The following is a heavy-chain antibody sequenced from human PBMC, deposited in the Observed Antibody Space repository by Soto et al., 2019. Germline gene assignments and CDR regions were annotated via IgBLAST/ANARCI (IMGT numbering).Heavy chain of an antibody. CDR2: IYHNGNT. J-gene: IGHJ4*02. D-gene: IGHD2-21*02. V-gene: IGHV4-61*01. Sequence: PSETLSLTCSVSGGSIRSSHTSTYWTWIRQPPGKGLEWIAYIYHNGNTAYNPSLKSRITISVDSSKNQFSLKMNSVTAADTAVYYCARLNWNCGRDFYIDSWGPGSLVTVSS. CDR3: ARLNWNCGRDFYIDS. CDR1: GGSIRSSHTSTY.